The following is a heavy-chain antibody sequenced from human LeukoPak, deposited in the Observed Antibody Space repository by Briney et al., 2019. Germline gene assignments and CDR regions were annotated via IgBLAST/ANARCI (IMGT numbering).Heavy chain of an antibody. CDR3: AKHGYYGSGSYADH. J-gene: IGHJ5*02. CDR1: GFNFRSYE. Sequence: PGGSLRLSCAASGFNFRSYEMNWVRQAPGEGLEWVSYISSSGTTTNYADSVKGRFTISRDNAKNSLYLQMNSLRAEDTAVYYCAKHGYYGSGSYADHWGQGTLVTVSS. D-gene: IGHD3-10*01. V-gene: IGHV3-48*03. CDR2: ISSSGTTT.